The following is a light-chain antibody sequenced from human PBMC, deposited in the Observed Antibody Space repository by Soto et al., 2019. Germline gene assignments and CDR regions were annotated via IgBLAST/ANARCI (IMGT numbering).Light chain of an antibody. CDR2: GAS. Sequence: EVVMTQSPVTLSVSPGERATLSCRASQSITTNLAWYQQKPGQAPRLLIYGASTRATGVPARFRGSGSGTQFNLTISSLKSEDFAISYCQQYNDWPPKRTFGQGTRVDFK. J-gene: IGKJ1*01. V-gene: IGKV3-15*01. CDR3: QQYNDWPPKRT. CDR1: QSITTN.